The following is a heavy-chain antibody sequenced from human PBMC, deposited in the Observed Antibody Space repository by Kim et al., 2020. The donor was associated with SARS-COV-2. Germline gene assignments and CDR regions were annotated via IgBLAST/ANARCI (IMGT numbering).Heavy chain of an antibody. CDR3: GKDSSTVTGDY. CDR2: ISYDGSNK. J-gene: IGHJ4*02. Sequence: GGSLRLSCAASGFTFSSYGMHWVRQAPGKGLEWVAVISYDGSNKYYADSVKGRFTISRDNSKNTLYLQMNSLRAEDTAVYYCGKDSSTVTGDYWGQGTLFTVVS. D-gene: IGHD4-17*01. V-gene: IGHV3-30*18. CDR1: GFTFSSYG.